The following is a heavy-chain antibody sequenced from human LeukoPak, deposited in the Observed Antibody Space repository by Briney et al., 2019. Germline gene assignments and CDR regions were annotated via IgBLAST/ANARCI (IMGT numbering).Heavy chain of an antibody. Sequence: ASVKVSCKVSGYTLTELSMHWVRQAPGKGLEWMEGFDPEDGETIYAQKFQGRVTMTEDTSTDTAYMELSSLRSEDTAVYYCATSPRGSGGSWRYYYGMDVWGQGTTVTVSS. J-gene: IGHJ6*02. V-gene: IGHV1-24*01. CDR1: GYTLTELS. CDR3: ATSPRGSGGSWRYYYGMDV. CDR2: FDPEDGET. D-gene: IGHD2-15*01.